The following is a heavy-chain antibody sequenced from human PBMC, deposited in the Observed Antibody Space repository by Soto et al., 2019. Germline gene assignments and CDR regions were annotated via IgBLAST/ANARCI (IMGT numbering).Heavy chain of an antibody. CDR3: AGRGYGYTGRYWFDP. D-gene: IGHD5-12*01. J-gene: IGHJ5*02. V-gene: IGHV1-69*01. CDR1: GGTFSSYA. Sequence: QVQLVQSGAGVKKPGSSVKVSCKASGGTFSSYAISWVRQAPGQGLEWMGGIIPIFGTANYAQKFQGRVTITADESTSTAYMELSSLRSEDTAVYYCAGRGYGYTGRYWFDPWGQGTLVTVSS. CDR2: IIPIFGTA.